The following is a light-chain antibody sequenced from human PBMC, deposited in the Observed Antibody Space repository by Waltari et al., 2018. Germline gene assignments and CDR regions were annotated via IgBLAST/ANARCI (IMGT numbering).Light chain of an antibody. CDR1: TSNVGNYDL. CDR2: EVN. CDR3: CSYAGSSTVM. Sequence: SALTQPASVSGSPGQSITISCTGTTSNVGNYDLVSCYQQLPGKAPKLIISEVNKRPSGISDRFSGSKSGNTASLTISGLLTEDEADYYCCSYAGSSTVMFGGGTKLTVL. J-gene: IGLJ3*02. V-gene: IGLV2-23*02.